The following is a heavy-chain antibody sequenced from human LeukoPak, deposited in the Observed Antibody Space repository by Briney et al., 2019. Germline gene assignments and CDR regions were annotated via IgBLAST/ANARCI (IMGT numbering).Heavy chain of an antibody. CDR1: GYTFTGYY. J-gene: IGHJ5*02. CDR2: INPNSGGT. Sequence: ASVKVSCKASGYTFTGYYMHWVRQAPGQGLEWMGWINPNSGGTNYAQKFQGRVTMTRDTSISTACMELSRLRSDDTAVYYCARDFGGYSGYDQNWFDPWGQGTLVTVSS. D-gene: IGHD5-12*01. V-gene: IGHV1-2*02. CDR3: ARDFGGYSGYDQNWFDP.